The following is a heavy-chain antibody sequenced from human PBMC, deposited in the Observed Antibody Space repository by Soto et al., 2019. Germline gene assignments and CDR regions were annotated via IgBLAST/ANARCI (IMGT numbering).Heavy chain of an antibody. CDR3: ARDDYAYVVY. CDR2: IGPYGNSI. J-gene: IGHJ4*02. CDR1: GFSFRDYS. Sequence: GGSLRLSCAASGFSFRDYSMSWIRQAPGKGLEWVSYIGPYGNSIYYADSVKGRFTISRDNAKKSLSLHMNSLRVEDTALYYCARDDYAYVVYWGQGSLVTVSS. D-gene: IGHD3-16*01. V-gene: IGHV3-11*01.